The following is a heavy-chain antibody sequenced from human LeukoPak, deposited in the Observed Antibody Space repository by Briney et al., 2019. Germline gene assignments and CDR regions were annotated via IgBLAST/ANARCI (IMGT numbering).Heavy chain of an antibody. J-gene: IGHJ3*01. CDR1: GYTFTAYY. D-gene: IGHD3-10*01. CDR2: INPDTGGT. V-gene: IGHV1-2*02. CDR3: ARRPMLRGLDGFYF. Sequence: GASVKVSCKASGYTFTAYYMHWVRQAPGQGPEWMGWINPDTGGTNSAQKFQGRVTMTRDTSISTAYMELSRLRSDDTAVYYCARRPMLRGLDGFYFWGQGKMGTVSS.